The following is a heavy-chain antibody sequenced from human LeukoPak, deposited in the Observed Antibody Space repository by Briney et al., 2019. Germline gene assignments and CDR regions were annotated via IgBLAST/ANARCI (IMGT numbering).Heavy chain of an antibody. CDR2: IYSGGGT. CDR1: GFTVSSNY. V-gene: IGHV3-66*02. J-gene: IGHJ3*02. CDR3: ARAVGVAAIHNAFDI. D-gene: IGHD2-21*02. Sequence: GGSLGLSCAASGFTVSSNYMSWVRQAPGKGLEWVSVIYSGGGTDYADSVKGRFTISRDNSKNTLYLQMNSLRAEDTAVYYCARAVGVAAIHNAFDIWGQGTTVTVSS.